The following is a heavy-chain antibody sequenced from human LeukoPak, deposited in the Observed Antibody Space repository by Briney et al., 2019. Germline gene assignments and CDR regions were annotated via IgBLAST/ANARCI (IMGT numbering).Heavy chain of an antibody. CDR3: AKGHGDYPVEYFDL. D-gene: IGHD4-17*01. CDR2: ISGSGGST. Sequence: GGSLRLSCAASGFTFSGYAMSWVRQAPGKGLEWVSAISGSGGSTYYADSVKGRFTISRDNSKNTLYLQMNSLRAEDTAVYYCAKGHGDYPVEYFDLWGRGTLVTVSS. V-gene: IGHV3-23*01. CDR1: GFTFSGYA. J-gene: IGHJ2*01.